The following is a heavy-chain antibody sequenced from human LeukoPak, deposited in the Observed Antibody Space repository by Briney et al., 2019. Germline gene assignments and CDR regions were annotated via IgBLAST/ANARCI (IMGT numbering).Heavy chain of an antibody. D-gene: IGHD3-10*01. J-gene: IGHJ4*02. V-gene: IGHV3-23*01. CDR1: GFTFSSYA. Sequence: GGSLRLSCAASGFTFSSYAMSWVRQAPGKGLEWVSAISGSGGSTYYADSVKGRFTISRDNSKNTLYLQMNSLRAEDTAVYYCAVYGSGSYYPYYFDYWGQGTLVTVSS. CDR3: AVYGSGSYYPYYFDY. CDR2: ISGSGGST.